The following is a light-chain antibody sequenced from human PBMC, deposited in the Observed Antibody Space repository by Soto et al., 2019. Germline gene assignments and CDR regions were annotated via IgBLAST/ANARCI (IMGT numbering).Light chain of an antibody. CDR1: QSVNSN. Sequence: EIVMTHSPATLSVSPGERTTPSRRASQSVNSNLAWYQQKPGQAPRLLIYRASTRATGIPARFSGSGSGTDFTLTISGLQSEDFAVYYCQQYNNWPRTFGQGTKV. V-gene: IGKV3-15*01. CDR2: RAS. CDR3: QQYNNWPRT. J-gene: IGKJ1*01.